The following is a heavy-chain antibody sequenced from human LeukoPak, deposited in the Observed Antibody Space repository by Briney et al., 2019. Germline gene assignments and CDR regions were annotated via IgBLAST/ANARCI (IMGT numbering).Heavy chain of an antibody. J-gene: IGHJ5*02. CDR1: GYSISSGYY. CDR3: ARQGQYYDFWSGYVNWFDP. CDR2: IYHSGST. D-gene: IGHD3-3*01. V-gene: IGHV4-38-2*01. Sequence: SETLSLTCAVSGYSISSGYYWGWIRQPPGKGLEWIGSIYHSGSTYYNPSLKSRVTISVDTFRNQFSLKLSSVTAADTAVYYCARQGQYYDFWSGYVNWFDPWGQGTLVTVSS.